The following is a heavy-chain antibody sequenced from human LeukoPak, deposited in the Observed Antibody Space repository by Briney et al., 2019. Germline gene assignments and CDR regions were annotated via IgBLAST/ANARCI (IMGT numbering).Heavy chain of an antibody. CDR2: IVGDSTIE. D-gene: IGHD5-18*01. CDR3: ARQPYFYYYLDV. Sequence: GGSLRLSCAASGFAFNNDAMTWVRQPPGKGLEWISTIVGDSTIEYYADSVKGRFTISSDNSKTMLFLHMNSLRAEDTAIYYCARQPYFYYYLDVWGKGTTVTVTS. CDR1: GFAFNNDA. V-gene: IGHV3-23*01. J-gene: IGHJ6*03.